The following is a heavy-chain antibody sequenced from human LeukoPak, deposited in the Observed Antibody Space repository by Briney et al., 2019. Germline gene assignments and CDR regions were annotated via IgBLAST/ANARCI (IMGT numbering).Heavy chain of an antibody. J-gene: IGHJ4*02. CDR2: IYHSGST. D-gene: IGHD4-17*01. Sequence: SETLSLTCTISGGSISSSYWTWIRQPPGKGLEWIGNIYHSGSTNYNPSLKSRVTIPVDKSKNQFSLKLSSVTAADTAVYYCARGGDDYGDHWGQGTLVTVSS. CDR3: ARGGDDYGDH. V-gene: IGHV4-59*01. CDR1: GGSISSSY.